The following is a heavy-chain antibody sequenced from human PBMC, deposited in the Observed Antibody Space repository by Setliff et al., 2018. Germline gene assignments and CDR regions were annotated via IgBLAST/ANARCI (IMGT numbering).Heavy chain of an antibody. D-gene: IGHD2-8*02. CDR2: IHHRGST. J-gene: IGHJ4*02. V-gene: IGHV4-38-2*01. Sequence: PSETLSLTCAVSGYSISSGYYWGWIRQPPGKGLEWIGSIHHRGSTYYNPSLKSRVTTLVDTSKNHFSLKLSSVTAADTAVYYCARQTGGQLVDYWGQGTLVTVSS. CDR3: ARQTGGQLVDY. CDR1: GYSISSGYY.